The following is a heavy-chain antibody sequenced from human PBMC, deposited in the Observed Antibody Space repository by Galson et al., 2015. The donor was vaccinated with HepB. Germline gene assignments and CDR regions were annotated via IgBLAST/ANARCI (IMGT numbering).Heavy chain of an antibody. CDR3: ASLFRGGRPPNPNPDY. J-gene: IGHJ4*02. V-gene: IGHV1-69*13. Sequence: SVKVSCKASGGTFSSYAISWVRQAPGQGLEWMGGIIPIFGTANYAQKFQGRVTITADESTSTAYMELSSLRSEDTAVYYCASLFRGGRPPNPNPDYWGQGSLVTVSS. CDR2: IIPIFGTA. D-gene: IGHD3-10*01. CDR1: GGTFSSYA.